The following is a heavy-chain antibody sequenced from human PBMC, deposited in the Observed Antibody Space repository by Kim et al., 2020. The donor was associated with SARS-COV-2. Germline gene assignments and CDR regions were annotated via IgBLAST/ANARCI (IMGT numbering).Heavy chain of an antibody. Sequence: AQKFQGRVTVTRDTSTTTVYMDLSSLRSEDTAVYYCARTLLSSAYFEIDYWGQGTLVTVSS. V-gene: IGHV1-46*01. D-gene: IGHD3-22*01. CDR3: ARTLLSSAYFEIDY. J-gene: IGHJ4*02.